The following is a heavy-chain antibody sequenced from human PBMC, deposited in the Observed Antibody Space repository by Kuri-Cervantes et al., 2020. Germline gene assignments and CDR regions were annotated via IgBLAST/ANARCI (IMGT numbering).Heavy chain of an antibody. Sequence: SETLSLTCTVSGGSISSSSYYWGWIRQPPGKGLEWIGEINHSGSTNYNPSLKSRVTISVDTSKNQFSLKLSSVTAADTAVYYCARGAYGDYWGQGTLVTVSS. V-gene: IGHV4-39*07. CDR3: ARGAYGDY. J-gene: IGHJ4*02. CDR1: GGSISSSSYY. D-gene: IGHD5-12*01. CDR2: INHSGST.